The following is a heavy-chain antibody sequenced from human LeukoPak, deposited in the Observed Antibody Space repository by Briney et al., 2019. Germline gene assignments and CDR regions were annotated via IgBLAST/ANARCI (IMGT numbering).Heavy chain of an antibody. CDR1: GFTFRSYG. V-gene: IGHV3-30*02. CDR3: AKDHGGPHDY. D-gene: IGHD4-23*01. CDR2: IQNDGSNE. J-gene: IGHJ4*02. Sequence: AGGSLRLSCAASGFTFRSYGMHWVRQAPGKGLEWVAYIQNDGSNEQYADSVKGRFSISRDNSKNTLYLQMNSLRPEDTAVYYCAKDHGGPHDYWGQGTLVTVSS.